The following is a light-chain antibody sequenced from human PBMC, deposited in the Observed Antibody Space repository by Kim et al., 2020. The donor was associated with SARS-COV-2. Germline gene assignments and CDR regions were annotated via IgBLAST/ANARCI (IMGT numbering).Light chain of an antibody. CDR3: QEYNTYSGT. Sequence: DIQMTQSPSTLSASVGDRVTITCRASQSISNYLAWYHQSPGKAPKFLIFGASNLGSGVPSRFSGSGSGTDFTLTISSLQPDDFGTYYCQEYNTYSGTFGQGTKLEI. CDR1: QSISNY. J-gene: IGKJ1*01. CDR2: GAS. V-gene: IGKV1-5*03.